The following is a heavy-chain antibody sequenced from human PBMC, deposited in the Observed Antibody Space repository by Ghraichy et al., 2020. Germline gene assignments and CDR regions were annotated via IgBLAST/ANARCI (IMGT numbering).Heavy chain of an antibody. CDR2: IYPGDSDT. J-gene: IGHJ3*02. CDR1: GYSFTSYW. D-gene: IGHD2-2*01. V-gene: IGHV5-51*01. Sequence: ESLNISCKGSGYSFTSYWIGWVRQMPGKGLEWMGIIYPGDSDTRYSPSFQGQVTISADKSISTAYLQWSSLKASDTAMYYCARLRGFCSSTSCYLGAFDIWGQGTMVTVSS. CDR3: ARLRGFCSSTSCYLGAFDI.